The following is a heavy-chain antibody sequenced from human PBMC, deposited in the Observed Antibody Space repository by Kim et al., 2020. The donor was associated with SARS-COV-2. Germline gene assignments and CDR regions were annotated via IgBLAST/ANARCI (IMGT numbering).Heavy chain of an antibody. CDR1: GFTFSNAW. CDR2: IKSKTDGGTT. Sequence: GGSLRLSCAASGFTFSNAWMSWVRQAPGKGLEWVGRIKSKTDGGTTDYAAPVKGRFTISRDDSKNTLYLQMNSLKTEDTAVYYCTTDSIVDIVATIPGGDYYYYYYGMDVWGQGTTVTVSS. V-gene: IGHV3-15*01. CDR3: TTDSIVDIVATIPGGDYYYYYYGMDV. J-gene: IGHJ6*02. D-gene: IGHD5-12*01.